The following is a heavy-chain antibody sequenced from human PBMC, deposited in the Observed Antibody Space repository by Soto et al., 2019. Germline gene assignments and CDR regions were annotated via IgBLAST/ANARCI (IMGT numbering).Heavy chain of an antibody. CDR2: IYWDDDK. V-gene: IGHV2-5*02. D-gene: IGHD3-22*01. Sequence: QITLKESGPTLVKPTQTLTLTCTFSGFSLTTTGVAVGWIRQSPGKAPECLALIYWDDDKVYSPSLRRRLTISQXTSKKQVVLNVANLDPVDTATYYCVYRRSAYYLQSWGQGIFVAVSP. J-gene: IGHJ5*02. CDR3: VYRRSAYYLQS. CDR1: GFSLTTTGVA.